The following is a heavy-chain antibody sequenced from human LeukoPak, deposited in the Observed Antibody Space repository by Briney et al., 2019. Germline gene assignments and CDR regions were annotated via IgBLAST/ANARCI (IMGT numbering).Heavy chain of an antibody. CDR3: ARHAVGATDY. CDR2: IYYSGST. Sequence: SETLSLTCTVSGGSISSYYRSWIRQPPGKGLEWIGYIYYSGSTNYNPSLKSRVTISVDTSKNQFSLKLSSVTAADTAVYYCARHAVGATDYWGQGTLVTVSS. D-gene: IGHD1-26*01. CDR1: GGSISSYY. V-gene: IGHV4-59*08. J-gene: IGHJ4*02.